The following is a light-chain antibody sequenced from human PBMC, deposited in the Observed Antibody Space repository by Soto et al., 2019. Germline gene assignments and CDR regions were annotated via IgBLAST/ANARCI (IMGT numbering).Light chain of an antibody. CDR1: SSDVGPYDF. CDR3: CLYAVTFYV. Sequence: QSALTQPRSVSGSPGQSVTISCTGTSSDVGPYDFVSWYQQHPGKAPRLMIFDVSERPSGVPDRFAGSKSGNTASLTISGLQAEDEADYYCCLYAVTFYVFGTGTKLTVL. J-gene: IGLJ1*01. V-gene: IGLV2-11*01. CDR2: DVS.